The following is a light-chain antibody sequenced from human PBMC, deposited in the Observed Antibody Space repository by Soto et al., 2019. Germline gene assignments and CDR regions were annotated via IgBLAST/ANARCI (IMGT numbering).Light chain of an antibody. CDR2: LGS. CDR3: MQALQTPLT. V-gene: IGKV2-28*01. CDR1: QSLLSGNGYNF. Sequence: DIVMTQSPLSLPVTPGEPASISCRSSQSLLSGNGYNFLDWYLQKPGQSPQLLIYLGSNRASGVPDRFSGSGSGTDFTLNISRVEAEDAGVYYCMQALQTPLTFGGGTEVEIK. J-gene: IGKJ4*01.